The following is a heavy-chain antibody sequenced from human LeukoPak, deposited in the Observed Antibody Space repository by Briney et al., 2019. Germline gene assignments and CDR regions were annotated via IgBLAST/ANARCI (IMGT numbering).Heavy chain of an antibody. CDR1: GFTFSSYS. Sequence: GGSLRLSCAASGFTFSSYSMNWVRQAPGKGLEWVSSISSSSSYIYYADSVKGRFTISRDNAKNSLYLQTNSLRAEDTAVYYCARDGRYCGGGCPAWGMDVWGQGTTVTVSS. CDR2: ISSSSSYI. V-gene: IGHV3-21*01. J-gene: IGHJ6*02. D-gene: IGHD2-21*02. CDR3: ARDGRYCGGGCPAWGMDV.